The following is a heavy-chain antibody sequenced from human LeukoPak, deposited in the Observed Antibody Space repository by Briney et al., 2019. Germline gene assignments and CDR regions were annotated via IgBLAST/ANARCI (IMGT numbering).Heavy chain of an antibody. CDR1: GDSINSHIYY. V-gene: IGHV4-39*07. D-gene: IGHD6-19*01. CDR2: IYYSGST. Sequence: SETLSLTCTVSGDSINSHIYYWGWIRQPPGKGLEWIGSIYYSGSTYYNPSLKSRVTISVDTSKNQFSLKLSSVTAADTAVYYCARGIAVAGFDYWGQGTLVTVSS. J-gene: IGHJ4*02. CDR3: ARGIAVAGFDY.